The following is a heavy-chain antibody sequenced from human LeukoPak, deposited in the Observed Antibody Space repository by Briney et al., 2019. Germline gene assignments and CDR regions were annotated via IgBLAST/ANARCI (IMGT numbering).Heavy chain of an antibody. Sequence: GESLKISCKGSGYSFTSYWIGWVRQMPGKGLEWMGIIYPGDSDTRYSPSFQGQVTISADKSISTAYLQWSSLKASDTAMYYCARGPYYYDSSGPMDFQHWGQGTLVTVSS. V-gene: IGHV5-51*01. CDR1: GYSFTSYW. CDR3: ARGPYYYDSSGPMDFQH. CDR2: IYPGDSDT. J-gene: IGHJ1*01. D-gene: IGHD3-22*01.